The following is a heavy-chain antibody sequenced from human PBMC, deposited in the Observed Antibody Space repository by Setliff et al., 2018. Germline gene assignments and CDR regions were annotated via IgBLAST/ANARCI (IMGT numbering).Heavy chain of an antibody. V-gene: IGHV3-48*01. Sequence: GGSLRLSCVASGLTFSGYSLDWVRQAPGEGLECVSYISATSGNIYYADSVKGRFTISRDDAKNSLYLQMKSLRAEDTAVYYCARGGKTAFDMWGQGTMVTVSS. CDR2: ISATSGNI. J-gene: IGHJ3*02. CDR3: ARGGKTAFDM. D-gene: IGHD1-26*01. CDR1: GLTFSGYS.